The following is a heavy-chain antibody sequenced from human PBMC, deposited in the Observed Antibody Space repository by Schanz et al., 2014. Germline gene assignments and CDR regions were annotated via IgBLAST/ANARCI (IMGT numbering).Heavy chain of an antibody. CDR3: ARVGRNSYGFTSKFDA. CDR2: IAYSVST. Sequence: QVQLQESGPGQVRPSETLSLTCTVSGSDIRGFHWSWIRQSPVKGLEWIGYIAYSVSTNYNPSLQSRVTISLDTSQSQFSLRLTSVSSADTAMYYCARVGRNSYGFTSKFDAWGQGTLVAVSS. D-gene: IGHD3-16*01. V-gene: IGHV4-59*13. J-gene: IGHJ5*02. CDR1: GSDIRGFH.